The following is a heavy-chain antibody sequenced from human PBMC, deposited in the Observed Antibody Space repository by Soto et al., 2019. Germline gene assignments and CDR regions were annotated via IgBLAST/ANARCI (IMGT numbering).Heavy chain of an antibody. D-gene: IGHD6-13*01. CDR1: GYTLTRFS. CDR3: ATDSSGSSWLESDAFDI. V-gene: IGHV1-24*01. J-gene: IGHJ3*02. Sequence: ASVKVSCKASGYTLTRFSIHWVRQATGKGLEWMGGVDPESGETIYAQKFQGRVTMTEDTSTNTAYMELSSLRSEDTAVYYCATDSSGSSWLESDAFDIWGQGTMVTVSS. CDR2: VDPESGET.